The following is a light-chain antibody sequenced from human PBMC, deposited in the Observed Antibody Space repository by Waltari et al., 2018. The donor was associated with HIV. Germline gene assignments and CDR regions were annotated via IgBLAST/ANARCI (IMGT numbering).Light chain of an antibody. V-gene: IGLV1-51*01. Sequence: QSVLTQPPSVSAAPGQKVPISCSGRYDYVSWYQHVPGAAPKLLIYDNNKRPSGIPDRFSGSKSGTSATLGITGLQTGDEADYYCGTWDPRLSAGVFGGGTKLTVL. CDR3: GTWDPRLSAGV. CDR2: DNN. CDR1: RYDY. J-gene: IGLJ3*02.